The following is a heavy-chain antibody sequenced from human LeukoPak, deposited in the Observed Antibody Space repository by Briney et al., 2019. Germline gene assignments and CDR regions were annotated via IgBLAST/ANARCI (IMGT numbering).Heavy chain of an antibody. Sequence: SETLSLTCTVSGGSISSSSYYWGWIRQPPGKGLEWIGSIYYSGSTYYNPSLKSRVTISVDTSKNQSSLKLSSVTAADTAVYYCARPLTHGGSYYDWGQGTLVTVSS. D-gene: IGHD1-26*01. CDR1: GGSISSSSYY. CDR2: IYYSGST. CDR3: ARPLTHGGSYYD. J-gene: IGHJ4*02. V-gene: IGHV4-39*01.